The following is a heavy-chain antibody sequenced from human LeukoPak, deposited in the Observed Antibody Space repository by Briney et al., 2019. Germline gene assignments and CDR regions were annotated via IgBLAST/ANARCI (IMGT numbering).Heavy chain of an antibody. CDR3: GRHGGATMVRGVLVDALDI. CDR2: IYHSGST. D-gene: IGHD3-10*01. Sequence: SETLSLTCTVSGASISSYYWSWIRQPPGKGLEWIGYIYHSGSTNYNPSLRSRVIISVDTSKNQISLRLSSVTAADTAVYYCGRHGGATMVRGVLVDALDIWGQGTMVTVSS. CDR1: GASISSYY. V-gene: IGHV4-59*08. J-gene: IGHJ3*02.